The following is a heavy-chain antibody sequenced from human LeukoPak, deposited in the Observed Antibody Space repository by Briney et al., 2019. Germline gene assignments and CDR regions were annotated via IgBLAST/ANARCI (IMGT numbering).Heavy chain of an antibody. CDR2: IWYDGSNK. CDR1: GFTFSSYG. J-gene: IGHJ4*02. D-gene: IGHD2-15*01. Sequence: GGSLRLSCAASGFTFSSYGMHWVRQAPGKGLEWVAVIWYDGSNKYYADSVKGRFTISRDNSKNTLYLQMNSRRAEDTAVYYCARDSDIVVVVAALDYWGQGTLVTVSS. CDR3: ARDSDIVVVVAALDY. V-gene: IGHV3-33*01.